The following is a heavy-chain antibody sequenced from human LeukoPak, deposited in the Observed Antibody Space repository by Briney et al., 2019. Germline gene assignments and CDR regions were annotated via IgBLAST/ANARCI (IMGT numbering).Heavy chain of an antibody. CDR3: ARLLGSGTTYDY. J-gene: IGHJ4*02. V-gene: IGHV3-7*01. Sequence: GGSLRLSCAASGFIFSDSWMGWVRQAPGKGLEGVATLCPDGGTVHYLDSVQGRFTISRDNAENSLYLQMNSLRVEDTAMYYCARLLGSGTTYDYWGQGSLVTVST. CDR1: GFIFSDSW. CDR2: LCPDGGTV. D-gene: IGHD1-7*01.